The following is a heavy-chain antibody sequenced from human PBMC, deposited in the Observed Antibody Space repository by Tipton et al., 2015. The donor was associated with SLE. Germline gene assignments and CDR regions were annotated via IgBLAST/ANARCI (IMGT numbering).Heavy chain of an antibody. CDR1: GDSISTYY. J-gene: IGHJ6*02. V-gene: IGHV4-4*07. CDR3: ASSSWYSYYYYYGMDV. Sequence: TLSLTCNVSGDSISTYYWSWIRQPAGKGLEWIGHIYTSGSTNYNPSLKSRVTISVDTSKNQFSLKLSSVTAADTAVYYCASSSWYSYYYYYGMDVWGQGTTVTVSS. D-gene: IGHD6-13*01. CDR2: IYTSGST.